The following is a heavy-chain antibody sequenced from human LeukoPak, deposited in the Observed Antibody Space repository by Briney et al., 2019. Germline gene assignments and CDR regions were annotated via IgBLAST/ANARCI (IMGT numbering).Heavy chain of an antibody. CDR3: VGTYDILTGYTPYFDY. CDR2: IYTSGST. J-gene: IGHJ4*02. D-gene: IGHD3-9*01. CDR1: GGSISSGSYY. V-gene: IGHV4-61*02. Sequence: PSQTLFLTCTASGGSISSGSYYWSWIRQPAGKGLEWIGRIYTSGSTNYNPSLKSRVTISVDTSKNQFSLKLSSVTAADTAVYYCVGTYDILTGYTPYFDYWGQGTLVTVSS.